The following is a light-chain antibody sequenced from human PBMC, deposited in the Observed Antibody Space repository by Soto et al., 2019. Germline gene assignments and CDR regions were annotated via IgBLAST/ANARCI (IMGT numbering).Light chain of an antibody. CDR2: GTS. V-gene: IGKV3-20*01. CDR3: LQYGSSPT. Sequence: EIVLTQSPGTLSLSPGGRATLSCRASRSVRSNYLAWYQQTPGQAPRLLIYGTSSRAPGIPDRFSGSGSGTDFTLTVSRLEPEDFAVYYCLQYGSSPTFGGGTKVEIK. J-gene: IGKJ4*01. CDR1: RSVRSNY.